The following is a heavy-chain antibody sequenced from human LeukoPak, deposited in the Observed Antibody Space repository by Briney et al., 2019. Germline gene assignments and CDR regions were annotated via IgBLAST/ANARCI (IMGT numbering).Heavy chain of an antibody. Sequence: SETLSLTCAVYGGSFSGYYWSWIRQAPGKGLEWIGYIYYSGSTNYNPSLKSRVTISVDTSKNQFSLKLSSVTAADTAVYYCARVGENYYDSSPDAFDIWGQGTMVTVSS. CDR1: GGSFSGYY. V-gene: IGHV4-59*01. D-gene: IGHD3-22*01. J-gene: IGHJ3*02. CDR2: IYYSGST. CDR3: ARVGENYYDSSPDAFDI.